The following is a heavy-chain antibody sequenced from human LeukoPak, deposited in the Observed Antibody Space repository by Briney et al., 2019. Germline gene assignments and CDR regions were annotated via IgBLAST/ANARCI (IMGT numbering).Heavy chain of an antibody. CDR1: GITVSSKY. J-gene: IGHJ2*01. CDR3: ARDGGAGWYFDL. D-gene: IGHD3-16*01. V-gene: IGHV3-53*01. CDR2: MQSGGST. Sequence: PGGSLRLSCVASGITVSSKYMSWVRQAPGKGLEWVSVMQSGGSTYYADSVKGRFTISRDNSKNTLYLQMNSLRVEDTAVYYCARDGGAGWYFDLWGRGTLVTVSS.